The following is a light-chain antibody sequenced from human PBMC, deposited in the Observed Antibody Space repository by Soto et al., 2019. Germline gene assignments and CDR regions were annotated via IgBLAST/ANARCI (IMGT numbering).Light chain of an antibody. CDR3: HHSYSGLYT. CDR2: AAS. V-gene: IGKV1-39*01. J-gene: IGKJ2*01. Sequence: DIQMTQSPSSLSASVGDRVTITCRASQTISRFLSWYQKKPGKAPKLLIYAASTLQPVVPSRFSGSGSGIDFTLTIRSLQPEDFATYYCHHSYSGLYTFGQGTPLAIK. CDR1: QTISRF.